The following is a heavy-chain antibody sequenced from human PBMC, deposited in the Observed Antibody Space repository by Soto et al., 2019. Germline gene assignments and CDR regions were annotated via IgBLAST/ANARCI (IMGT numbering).Heavy chain of an antibody. J-gene: IGHJ4*02. CDR1: GFSCSSYA. V-gene: IGHV3-23*01. Sequence: EVQLLESGGGLVQPGGSLTLSCAASGFSCSSYAMVWVRQAPGKGLEWVSVISARGGSLYFADSVKGRFTISRDNSKNVLSLEMNSLRAEDTAKYFCAKGSIEYSASVDNWGQGTLVVVSS. CDR2: ISARGGSL. CDR3: AKGSIEYSASVDN. D-gene: IGHD5-12*01.